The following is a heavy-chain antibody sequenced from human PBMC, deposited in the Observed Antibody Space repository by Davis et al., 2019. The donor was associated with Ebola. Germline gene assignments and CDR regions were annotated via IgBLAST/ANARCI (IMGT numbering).Heavy chain of an antibody. CDR1: GGSVRNYY. V-gene: IGHV4-59*02. CDR2: IYYSGST. CDR3: VREYHY. D-gene: IGHD2-2*01. Sequence: PGGSLRLSCTVSGGSVRNYYWTWIRQPPGKGLEWIGYIYYSGSTYYNPSLKSRVTISVDMSKNQFSLKLTSVTAADTAVYYCVREYHYWGQGTLVTVSS. J-gene: IGHJ4*02.